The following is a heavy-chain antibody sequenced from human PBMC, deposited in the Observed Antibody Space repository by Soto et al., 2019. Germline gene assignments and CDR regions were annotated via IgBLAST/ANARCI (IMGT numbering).Heavy chain of an antibody. J-gene: IGHJ6*02. CDR1: GGTFSSYA. D-gene: IGHD2-2*01. CDR2: IIPIFGTA. V-gene: IGHV1-69*13. CDR3: ARVYCSSTSCPMWDYYYGMDV. Sequence: SVKVSCKASGGTFSSYAISWVRQAPGQGLEWMGGIIPIFGTANYAQKFQGRVTITADESTSTAYMELSSLRSGDTAVYYCARVYCSSTSCPMWDYYYGMDVWGQGTTVTVSS.